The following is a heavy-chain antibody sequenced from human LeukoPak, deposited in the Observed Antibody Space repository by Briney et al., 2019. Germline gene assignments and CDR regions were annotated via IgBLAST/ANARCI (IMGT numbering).Heavy chain of an antibody. J-gene: IGHJ3*02. V-gene: IGHV4-39*01. CDR1: GGSFSSSSYY. Sequence: SETLPLTCTVSGGSFSSSSYYWGWIRQPPGKGLEWIGSMYYSGSTYYNASLRSRLTISVDTSKNQFSLKLSSVTAADTAVYYCARHFDRDGYTSNAFDIWGQGTMVTVPS. D-gene: IGHD5-24*01. CDR2: MYYSGST. CDR3: ARHFDRDGYTSNAFDI.